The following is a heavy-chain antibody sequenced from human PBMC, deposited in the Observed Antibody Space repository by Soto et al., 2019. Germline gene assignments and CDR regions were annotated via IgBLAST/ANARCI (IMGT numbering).Heavy chain of an antibody. CDR3: ARVGGTDYDILTGYFDY. CDR1: GFTFSSYS. V-gene: IGHV3-21*01. CDR2: ISSRSSYI. D-gene: IGHD3-9*01. J-gene: IGHJ4*02. Sequence: GESLKISCAASGFTFSSYSMNWVRQAPGKGLEWVSSISSRSSYIYYADSVKGRFIISRDNDKNSLYLQMNSLRAADTAVYYCARVGGTDYDILTGYFDYWGQGTLVTVSS.